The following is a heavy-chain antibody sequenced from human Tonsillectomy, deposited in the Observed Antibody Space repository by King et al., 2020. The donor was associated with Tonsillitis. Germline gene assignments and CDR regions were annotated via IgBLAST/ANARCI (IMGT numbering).Heavy chain of an antibody. V-gene: IGHV4-34*01. CDR1: GGSVGGYS. D-gene: IGHD4-17*01. CDR2: INHSGST. Sequence: VQLQQWGAGLLKPSETLSLTCAVYGGSVGGYSWSWIRQPPGKGLEWIGEINHSGSTNYNQSLKSRVTMSVDTSKNPFSLKVSTVTAADTAVYYCASAPEAANSGVGWFDPWGQGTLVTVSS. CDR3: ASAPEAANSGVGWFDP. J-gene: IGHJ5*02.